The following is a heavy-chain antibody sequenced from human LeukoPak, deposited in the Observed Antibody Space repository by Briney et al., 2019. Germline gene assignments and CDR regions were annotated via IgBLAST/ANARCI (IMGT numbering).Heavy chain of an antibody. Sequence: GGSLRLSCAASGFTLSDYYMSWIRQAPGKGLEWVSYISGSGSTIYYTDSVKGRFTISRDNSKNTLYLQMNSLRAEDTAVYYCAKPDCSSTSCYSYFDYWGQGTLVTVSS. CDR2: ISGSGSTI. D-gene: IGHD2-2*01. J-gene: IGHJ4*02. V-gene: IGHV3-11*04. CDR1: GFTLSDYY. CDR3: AKPDCSSTSCYSYFDY.